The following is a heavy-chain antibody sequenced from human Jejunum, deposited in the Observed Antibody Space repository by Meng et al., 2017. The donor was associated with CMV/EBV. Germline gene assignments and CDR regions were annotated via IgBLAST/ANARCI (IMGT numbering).Heavy chain of an antibody. D-gene: IGHD1-26*01. Sequence: QVQVGQFGAEGKKAGASVTVSCKASGYTFTSYGISWVRQAPGQGLEWMGWISGYNGNTNYAQKLQGRVTMTTDTSTSTAYMELRSLRSDDTAVYYCAREADGATFDYWGQGTLVTVSS. J-gene: IGHJ4*02. CDR2: ISGYNGNT. V-gene: IGHV1-18*01. CDR3: AREADGATFDY. CDR1: GYTFTSYG.